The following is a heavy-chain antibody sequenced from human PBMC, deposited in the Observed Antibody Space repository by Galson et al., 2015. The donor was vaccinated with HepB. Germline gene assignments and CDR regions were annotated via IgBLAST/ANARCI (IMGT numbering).Heavy chain of an antibody. D-gene: IGHD4-11*01. CDR3: AKSPRRQYQTISPNWFGP. CDR2: LSGSGNDT. Sequence: SLRLSCAASGFAFSGYAMSWVRQSPGKGLEWVSSLSGSGNDTHYAESVKGRFSISRDNSENTLYLQMNSLRTDDTAVYYCAKSPRRQYQTISPNWFGPWGQGTLVIVSS. J-gene: IGHJ5*02. V-gene: IGHV3-23*01. CDR1: GFAFSGYA.